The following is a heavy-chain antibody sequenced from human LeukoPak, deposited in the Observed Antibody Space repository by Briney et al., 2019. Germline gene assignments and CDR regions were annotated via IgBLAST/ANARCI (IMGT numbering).Heavy chain of an antibody. CDR3: AGATQWLAYEY. J-gene: IGHJ4*02. CDR2: IYNGAET. CDR1: GFRVSAKY. D-gene: IGHD6-19*01. Sequence: GGSLRLSCAASGFRVSAKYMGWVRQAPGKGLEWVSVIYNGAETSYVDSVKGRFTISRDNSENALYLQMNPLGDEDTAVYYCAGATQWLAYEYWGQGTLVTVSS. V-gene: IGHV3-53*01.